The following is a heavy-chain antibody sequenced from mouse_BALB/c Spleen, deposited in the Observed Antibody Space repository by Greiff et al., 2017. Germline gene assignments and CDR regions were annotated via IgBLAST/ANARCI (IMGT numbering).Heavy chain of an antibody. CDR2: IDPENGNT. J-gene: IGHJ2*01. CDR3: ASPTTEYFDY. D-gene: IGHD1-1*01. V-gene: IGHV14-1*02. CDR1: GFNIKDYY. Sequence: VQLKESGAELVRPGALVKLSCKASGFNIKDYYMHWVKQRPEQGLEWIGWIDPENGNTIYDPKFQGKASITADTSSNTAYLQLSSLTSEDTAVYYCASPTTEYFDYWGQGTTLTVSS.